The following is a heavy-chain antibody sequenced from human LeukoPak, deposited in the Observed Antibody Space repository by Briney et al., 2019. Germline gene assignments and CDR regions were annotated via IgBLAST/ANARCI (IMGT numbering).Heavy chain of an antibody. Sequence: ASVKVSCKASGYTFTSYAMHWVRQAPGQRLEWMGWINTGNGNTKYSQNFQGRVTITRDTSASTANMDLSSLRSEDTAVYYCARDESYAVYWGQGTLVTVSS. CDR2: INTGNGNT. J-gene: IGHJ4*02. CDR1: GYTFTSYA. V-gene: IGHV1-3*04. CDR3: ARDESYAVY. D-gene: IGHD3-10*01.